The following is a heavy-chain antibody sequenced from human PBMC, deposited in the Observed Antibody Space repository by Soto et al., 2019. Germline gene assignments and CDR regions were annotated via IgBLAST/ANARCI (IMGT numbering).Heavy chain of an antibody. J-gene: IGHJ4*02. CDR2: IYYSGST. V-gene: IGHV4-59*12. D-gene: IGHD6-19*01. CDR1: GGSISSYY. Sequence: SETLSLTCTVSGGSISSYYWNWIRQHPGKGLEWIGYIYYSGSTNYNPSLKSRVTISVDTSKNQFSLKLSSVTAADTAVYYCVREGSAWSRGYWGQGTLVTVSS. CDR3: VREGSAWSRGY.